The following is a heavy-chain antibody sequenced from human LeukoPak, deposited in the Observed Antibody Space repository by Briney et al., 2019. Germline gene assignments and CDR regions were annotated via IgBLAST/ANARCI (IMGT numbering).Heavy chain of an antibody. CDR3: ARRAVGNSYYSYMDV. V-gene: IGHV1-8*01. Sequence: ASVKVSCKASGYSFTNNYDINWVRQAPGQGLEWMGWMNPNSGNTAYAQNFQGRVTITSNTSISTAYMDLTSLRSEDTAVYYCARRAVGNSYYSYMDVWGKGTTVTVSS. J-gene: IGHJ6*03. CDR2: MNPNSGNT. CDR1: GYSFTNNYD. D-gene: IGHD6-19*01.